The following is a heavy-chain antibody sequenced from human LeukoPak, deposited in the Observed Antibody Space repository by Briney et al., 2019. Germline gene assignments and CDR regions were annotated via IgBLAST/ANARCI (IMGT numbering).Heavy chain of an antibody. D-gene: IGHD2-2*01. V-gene: IGHV3-30*18. Sequence: GGSLRLSCAPSGFSFCSYGMHWVRHAPGRGLEWVAVISYDGSNKYYADSVKGRFTISRDNSKNTLYLQMNSLRAEDTAVYYCAKGPSTSCLDYWGQGTLVTVSS. CDR3: AKGPSTSCLDY. CDR1: GFSFCSYG. CDR2: ISYDGSNK. J-gene: IGHJ4*02.